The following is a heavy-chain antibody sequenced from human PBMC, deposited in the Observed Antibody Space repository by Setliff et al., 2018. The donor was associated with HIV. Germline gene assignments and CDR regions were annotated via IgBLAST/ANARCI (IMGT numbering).Heavy chain of an antibody. CDR1: DDSFSTNY. J-gene: IGHJ5*02. CDR2: IYNSAST. D-gene: IGHD3-10*01. V-gene: IGHV4-4*09. Sequence: PSETLSLTCNVSDDSFSTNYWSWVRQPPGKGLEWIGYIYNSASTSYNPSLKSRVTISVDTSKNQFSLKLSSVTAADTAVYYCARRIDNSGSFPDKNWFDTWGQGSLVTVSS. CDR3: ARRIDNSGSFPDKNWFDT.